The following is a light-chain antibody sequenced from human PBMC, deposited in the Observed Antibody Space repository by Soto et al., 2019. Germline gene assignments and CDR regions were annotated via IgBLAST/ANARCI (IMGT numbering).Light chain of an antibody. V-gene: IGKV3-20*01. CDR2: GAS. J-gene: IGKJ4*01. CDR3: QQYGSSPLT. CDR1: QSVSSSY. Sequence: EIVLTQSPGTLSLSPGERATLSCRVSQSVSSSYLAWYQQKPGQAPRLLIYGASSRATGIPDRFSGSGSGTDFILTISRLEPEDFAVYYCQQYGSSPLTFGGGTKVDIK.